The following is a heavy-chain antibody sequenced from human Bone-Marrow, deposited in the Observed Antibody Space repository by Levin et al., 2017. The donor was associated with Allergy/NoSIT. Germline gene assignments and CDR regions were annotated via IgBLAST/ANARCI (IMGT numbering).Heavy chain of an antibody. CDR1: GFTVSSHY. Sequence: GESLKISCAASGFTVSSHYMSWVRQAPGKGLEWVSVIYSGGSTYYADSVKGRFTISRDNSKNTLYLQMNSLRAEDTAVYYCARGGGNSAYYYYGMDVWGQGTTVTVSS. CDR3: ARGGGNSAYYYYGMDV. D-gene: IGHD4-23*01. J-gene: IGHJ6*02. CDR2: IYSGGST. V-gene: IGHV3-53*01.